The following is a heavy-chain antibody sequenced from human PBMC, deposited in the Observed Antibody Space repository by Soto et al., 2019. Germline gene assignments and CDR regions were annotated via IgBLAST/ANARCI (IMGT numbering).Heavy chain of an antibody. CDR1: GGSFSGYI. J-gene: IGHJ5*02. CDR3: AKVGPYDSGSYMFRYNWFGP. Sequence: LSLTCDVYGGSFSGYIWTWIRQAPGKGLEWVSYISSSSSYTNYADSVKGRFTISRDKSKNTVDLQMNSLRAEDTAVYYCAKVGPYDSGSYMFRYNWFGPWGPGTLVTVSS. V-gene: IGHV3-11*05. D-gene: IGHD3-10*01. CDR2: ISSSSSYT.